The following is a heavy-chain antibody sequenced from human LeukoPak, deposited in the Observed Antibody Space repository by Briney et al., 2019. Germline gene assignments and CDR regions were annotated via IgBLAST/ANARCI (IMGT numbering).Heavy chain of an antibody. CDR3: ARDLVPAAIGGAFDI. CDR1: GYTFTSYG. Sequence: GASVKVSCKASGYTFTSYGISWVRQAPGQGLEWMGWISAYNGNTNYAQKLQGRVTMTADTSTSTAYMELRSLRSDDTAVYYCARDLVPAAIGGAFDIWGQGTMVTVSS. CDR2: ISAYNGNT. V-gene: IGHV1-18*01. D-gene: IGHD2-2*01. J-gene: IGHJ3*02.